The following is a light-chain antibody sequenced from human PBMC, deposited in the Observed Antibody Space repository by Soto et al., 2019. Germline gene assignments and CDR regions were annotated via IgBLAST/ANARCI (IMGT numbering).Light chain of an antibody. Sequence: DIQMTQSPSTLSASVGDRVTITCRASQSISSWLAWYQQKPGTAPRLLIYEASTLESGVPSRFSGIRSGTEFTLSVSSLQPDDFATYYCQQYNDGFPYTFGQGTKLEIK. CDR1: QSISSW. CDR3: QQYNDGFPYT. V-gene: IGKV1-5*03. CDR2: EAS. J-gene: IGKJ2*01.